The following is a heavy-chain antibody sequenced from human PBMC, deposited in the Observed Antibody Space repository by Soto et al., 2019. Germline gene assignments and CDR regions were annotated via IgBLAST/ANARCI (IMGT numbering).Heavy chain of an antibody. V-gene: IGHV4-34*01. D-gene: IGHD2-15*01. J-gene: IGHJ4*02. CDR3: AGELGYCSGGSCYSVDY. Sequence: SETLSLTCAVYGGSFSGYYWSWIRQPPGKGLEWIGEINHSGSTNYNPSLKSRVTISVDTSKNQFSLKLSSVTAADTAVYYCAGELGYCSGGSCYSVDYWGQGTLVTVSS. CDR2: INHSGST. CDR1: GGSFSGYY.